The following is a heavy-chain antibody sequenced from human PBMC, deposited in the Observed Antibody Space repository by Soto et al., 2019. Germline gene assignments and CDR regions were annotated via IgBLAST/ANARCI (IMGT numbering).Heavy chain of an antibody. V-gene: IGHV3-30*18. Sequence: GGSLRLSCAASGFIFSSYGMHWVRQAPGKGLEWVAVISFDGSKKYYADSVKGRFTISRDNSKNTLDLRMNSLRTEDTAVYYCAKVAHSSGTFDYWGQGTLVTVSS. D-gene: IGHD3-3*02. CDR2: ISFDGSKK. J-gene: IGHJ4*02. CDR3: AKVAHSSGTFDY. CDR1: GFIFSSYG.